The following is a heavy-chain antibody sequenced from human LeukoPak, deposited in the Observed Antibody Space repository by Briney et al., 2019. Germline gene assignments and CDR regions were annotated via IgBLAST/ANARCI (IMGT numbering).Heavy chain of an antibody. CDR1: GGTFSSYA. D-gene: IGHD4-17*01. CDR3: ASSTVTRAFDI. J-gene: IGHJ3*02. V-gene: IGHV1-69*04. Sequence: SVKVSCKASGGTFSSYAISWVRQAPGQGPEWMGRIIPILGIANYAQKFQGRVTITADKSTSTAYMELSSLRSEDTAVYYCASSTVTRAFDIWGQGTMVTVSS. CDR2: IIPILGIA.